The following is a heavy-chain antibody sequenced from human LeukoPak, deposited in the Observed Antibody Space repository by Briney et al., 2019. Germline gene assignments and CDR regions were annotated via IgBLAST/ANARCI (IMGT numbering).Heavy chain of an antibody. J-gene: IGHJ3*01. Sequence: GGSLRLSCAASGFTFSSYAMSWVRQAPGKGLEWVSAISGSGGSTYYADSVKGRFTISRDNAKNSLSLQMNSLRAEDTAVYYCARDQGYCTSASCRGDAFDVWGQGSMVSVSS. CDR2: ISGSGGST. CDR1: GFTFSSYA. D-gene: IGHD2-2*01. CDR3: ARDQGYCTSASCRGDAFDV. V-gene: IGHV3-23*01.